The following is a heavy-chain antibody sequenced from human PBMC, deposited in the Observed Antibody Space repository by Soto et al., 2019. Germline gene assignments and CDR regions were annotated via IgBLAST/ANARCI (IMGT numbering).Heavy chain of an antibody. CDR2: MNPNSGNT. J-gene: IGHJ6*02. CDR1: GYTFTSYD. CDR3: ARMQGIQLWLHAYYYYYGMDV. D-gene: IGHD5-18*01. Sequence: ASVKVSCKASGYTFTSYDINWVRQATGQGLEWMGWMNPNSGNTGYAQKFQGRVTMTRDTSISTAYMELSRLRSDDTAVYYCARMQGIQLWLHAYYYYYGMDVWGQGTTVTVSS. V-gene: IGHV1-8*01.